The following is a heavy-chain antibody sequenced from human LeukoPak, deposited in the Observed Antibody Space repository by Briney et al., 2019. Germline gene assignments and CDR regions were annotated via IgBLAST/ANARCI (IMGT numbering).Heavy chain of an antibody. Sequence: GGSLRLSCAASGFTFSTYTINWVRQAPGKGLQWVSSMSSSGDSIHLADSVKGRFSISRDSANNSLYLQMNSLGAEDTAVYYCAASGYDLDWYFDLWGRGTLVTVSS. CDR3: AASGYDLDWYFDL. D-gene: IGHD5-12*01. J-gene: IGHJ2*01. V-gene: IGHV3-21*01. CDR2: MSSSGDSI. CDR1: GFTFSTYT.